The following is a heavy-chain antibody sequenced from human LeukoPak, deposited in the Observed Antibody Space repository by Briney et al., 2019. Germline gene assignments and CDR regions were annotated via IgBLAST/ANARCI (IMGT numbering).Heavy chain of an antibody. CDR2: IVVGSGNT. D-gene: IGHD3-9*01. CDR3: AAVDWLSRDAFDI. CDR1: GFTFTSSA. J-gene: IGHJ3*02. V-gene: IGHV1-58*02. Sequence: ASVKVSCRASGFTFTSSAMQWVRQARGQRLEWIGWIVVGSGNTNYAQKFQERVTITRDMSTSTAYMELSSLRSEDTAVYYCAAVDWLSRDAFDIWGQGTMVTVSS.